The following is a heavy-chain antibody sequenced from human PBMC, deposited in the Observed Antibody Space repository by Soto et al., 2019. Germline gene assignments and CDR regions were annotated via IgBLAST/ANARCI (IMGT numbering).Heavy chain of an antibody. CDR3: ARGGAVVVPGAVDRHNWFDP. V-gene: IGHV1-69*02. Sequence: QVQLVQSGAEVKKPGSSVKVSCEASGGTFSSYSFSWVRQAPGQGLEWMGRVIPILGMANYAQKFQGRGTISADKSPSTVYMEMSRLRSEDTAVYYCARGGAVVVPGAVDRHNWFDPWGQGTLVTVSS. CDR1: GGTFSSYS. J-gene: IGHJ5*02. D-gene: IGHD2-2*01. CDR2: VIPILGMA.